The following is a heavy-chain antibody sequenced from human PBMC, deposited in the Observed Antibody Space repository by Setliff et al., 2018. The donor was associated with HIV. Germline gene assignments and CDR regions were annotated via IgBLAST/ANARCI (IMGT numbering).Heavy chain of an antibody. CDR3: TRDTGYILSGYRPHWYFDL. V-gene: IGHV4-61*02. J-gene: IGHJ2*01. D-gene: IGHD3-9*01. Sequence: SETLSLTCTVSGGSISSGTYYWSWIRQPAGKGLEWIGRIHSSGSTNYNLSLKSRVTISVDMSKNQFSLKLSSVTAADTAVYYCTRDTGYILSGYRPHWYFDLWGRGTLVTVSS. CDR2: IHSSGST. CDR1: GGSISSGTYY.